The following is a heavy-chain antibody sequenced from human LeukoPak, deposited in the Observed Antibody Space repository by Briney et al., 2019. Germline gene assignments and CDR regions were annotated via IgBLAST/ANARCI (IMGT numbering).Heavy chain of an antibody. V-gene: IGHV1-2*06. CDR2: INPNSGGT. D-gene: IGHD3-22*01. Sequence: ASVKVSCKASGYTFTGYYMHWVRQAPGQGLEWMGRINPNSGGTNYAQKFQGRVTMTRDTSISTAYMELSRLRSDDTAVYYCARGGYYYDSSGYLAFPFDHWGQGTLVTVSS. CDR3: ARGGYYYDSSGYLAFPFDH. CDR1: GYTFTGYY. J-gene: IGHJ4*02.